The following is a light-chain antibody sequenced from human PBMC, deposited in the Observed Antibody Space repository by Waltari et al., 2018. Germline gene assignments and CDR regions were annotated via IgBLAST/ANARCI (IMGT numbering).Light chain of an antibody. CDR3: QVWDANTDPGV. J-gene: IGLJ1*01. Sequence: SYLLTQPPSLSVAPGETATITWAGNNIDSKSVHWYRQRPGQAPVVVSSYDNDRAAGIPERFSGSNSGNTATLTISRVEAGDEADYYCQVWDANTDPGVFGTGTEVTVL. V-gene: IGLV3-21*01. CDR2: YDN. CDR1: NIDSKS.